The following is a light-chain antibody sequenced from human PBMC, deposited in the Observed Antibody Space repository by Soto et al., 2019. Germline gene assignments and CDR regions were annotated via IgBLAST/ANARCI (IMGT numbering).Light chain of an antibody. CDR3: QQYGSSPQT. V-gene: IGKV3-20*01. Sequence: EIVLTQSPGTLSLSPGERATLSCRASQSVRSSYLAWYQQKPGQAPRLLMYGASSRATGIPDRFSGSGSGTDFTITISRLEPEDFAVYFCQQYGSSPQTFGQGTKVEIK. J-gene: IGKJ1*01. CDR2: GAS. CDR1: QSVRSSY.